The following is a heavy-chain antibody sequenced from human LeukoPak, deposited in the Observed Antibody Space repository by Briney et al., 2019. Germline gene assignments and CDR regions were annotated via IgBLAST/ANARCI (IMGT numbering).Heavy chain of an antibody. J-gene: IGHJ3*02. CDR1: GYTLTELS. V-gene: IGHV1-24*01. CDR2: FDPEDGET. Sequence: GASVKVSCKVSGYTLTELSMHWVRQAPGKGLEWMGGFDPEDGETIYAQKFQGRVTMTEDTSTDTAYMELSSLRSEDTAVYYCATDYGLPVGATTVSAFDIWGQGTMVTVSS. D-gene: IGHD1-26*01. CDR3: ATDYGLPVGATTVSAFDI.